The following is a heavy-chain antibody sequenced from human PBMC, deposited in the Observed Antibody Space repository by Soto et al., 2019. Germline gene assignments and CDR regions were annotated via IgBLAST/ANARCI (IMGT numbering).Heavy chain of an antibody. V-gene: IGHV3-33*01. CDR2: IWYDGVNR. J-gene: IGHJ6*02. Sequence: QVQLVESGGGVVQPGRSLRLSCEASVFTFSNFGMHWVRQAPGRGLEWVANIWYDGVNRYYADSVRGRFTVSRDNSKNTLYLEMNSLRAEDTAVYFCVREDCSSHLCQSSEDFYYGMDVWGQGTTVTVSS. D-gene: IGHD2-2*01. CDR1: VFTFSNFG. CDR3: VREDCSSHLCQSSEDFYYGMDV.